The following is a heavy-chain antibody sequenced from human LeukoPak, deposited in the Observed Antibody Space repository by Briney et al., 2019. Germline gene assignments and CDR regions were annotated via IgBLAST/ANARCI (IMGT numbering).Heavy chain of an antibody. V-gene: IGHV3-30*03. CDR2: ISYDGSNK. Sequence: GGSLRLSCAASGFTFSSYGMHWVRQAPGKGLEWVAVISYDGSNKYYADSVKGRFTISRDNSKNTLYLQMNSLRAEDTAVYYCARGEWLRLSRGVDYFDYWGQGTLVTVSS. D-gene: IGHD5-12*01. J-gene: IGHJ4*02. CDR1: GFTFSSYG. CDR3: ARGEWLRLSRGVDYFDY.